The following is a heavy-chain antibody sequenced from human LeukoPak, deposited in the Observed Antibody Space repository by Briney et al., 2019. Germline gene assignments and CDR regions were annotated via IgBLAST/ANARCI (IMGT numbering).Heavy chain of an antibody. CDR1: GGSISSYY. D-gene: IGHD6-19*01. V-gene: IGHV4-4*09. J-gene: IGHJ4*02. CDR3: ATRKQWLVRGPFDY. Sequence: SETLSLTCTVSGGSISSYYWSWIRQPPGKGLEWIGYIYTSGSTNYNPSLKSRVTISVDTSKNQFSLKLSSVTAADTAVYYCATRKQWLVRGPFDYWGQGTLVTVSS. CDR2: IYTSGST.